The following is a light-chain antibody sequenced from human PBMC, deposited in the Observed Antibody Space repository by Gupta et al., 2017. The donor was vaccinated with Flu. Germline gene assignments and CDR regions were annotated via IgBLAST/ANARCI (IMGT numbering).Light chain of an antibody. J-gene: IGLJ2*01. V-gene: IGLV8-61*01. Sequence: QTVVTQQPSLSVSPGGTVTLTCGLNSGSVATPYYPSWYQQSPGPPPLTLNHSTNTRSPGVPGLSAATLLGTTAVTITTGDQADDAGYYCCVLYMSNGLVVLGGGTKLTVL. CDR1: SGSVATPYY. CDR2: STN. CDR3: VLYMSNGLVV.